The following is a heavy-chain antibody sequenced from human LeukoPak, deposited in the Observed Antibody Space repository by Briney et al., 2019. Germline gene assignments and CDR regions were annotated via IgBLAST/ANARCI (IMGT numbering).Heavy chain of an antibody. D-gene: IGHD3-3*01. CDR3: ARAPFWSGYSQWFDP. CDR1: GGSISSGDYY. V-gene: IGHV4-30-4*01. J-gene: IGHJ5*02. CDR2: IYYSGST. Sequence: PSQTLSLTCTVSGGSISSGDYYWSWIRQPPGKGLEWIGYIYYSGSTYYNPSLKSRVTISVDTSKYQFSLKLSSVTAADTAVYYCARAPFWSGYSQWFDPWGQGTLVTVSS.